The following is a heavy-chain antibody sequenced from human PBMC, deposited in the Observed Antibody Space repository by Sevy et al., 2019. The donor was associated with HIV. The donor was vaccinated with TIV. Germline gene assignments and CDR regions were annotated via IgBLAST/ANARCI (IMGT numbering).Heavy chain of an antibody. CDR3: ANEEPMVRGVIPGDY. J-gene: IGHJ4*02. D-gene: IGHD3-10*01. CDR2: ISSSSNII. V-gene: IGHV3-48*02. CDR1: GFTLSPYS. Sequence: GGSLRLSCAASGFTLSPYSMEWVRQAPGKGLEWVSHISSSSNIIYYADSVKGRFTVSRDNAKNSLYLRMDSLRDEDTAVYYCANEEPMVRGVIPGDYWGQGTLVTVSS.